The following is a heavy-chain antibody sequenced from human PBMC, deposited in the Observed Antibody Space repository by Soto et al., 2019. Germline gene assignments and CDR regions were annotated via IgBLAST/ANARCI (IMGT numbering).Heavy chain of an antibody. Sequence: ASVKVSCKASGYTFTVYYMHWVRQAPGQGLEWMGWIIPNSGTTNYAQKFQGWVTMTRDTSINTAYMELSRLKSDDTAVYYCARGHGENVDYWGQGTLVTVSS. CDR2: IIPNSGTT. CDR3: ARGHGENVDY. J-gene: IGHJ4*02. CDR1: GYTFTVYY. V-gene: IGHV1-2*04.